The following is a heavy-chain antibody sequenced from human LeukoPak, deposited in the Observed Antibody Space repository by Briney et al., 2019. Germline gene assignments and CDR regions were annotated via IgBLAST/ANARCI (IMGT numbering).Heavy chain of an antibody. CDR2: ISYDGSNK. CDR1: GFTFSSYA. Sequence: PGGSLRLSCAASGFTFSSYAMHWVRQAPGKGLEWVAVISYDGSNKYYADSVKGRFTISRDNSKNTLYLQMNSLRAEDTAVYYCARSPQVRGYFDYWGQGTLVTVSS. D-gene: IGHD1-1*01. J-gene: IGHJ4*02. V-gene: IGHV3-30-3*01. CDR3: ARSPQVRGYFDY.